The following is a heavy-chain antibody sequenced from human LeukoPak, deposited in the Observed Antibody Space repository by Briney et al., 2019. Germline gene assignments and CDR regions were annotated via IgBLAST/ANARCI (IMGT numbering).Heavy chain of an antibody. J-gene: IGHJ4*02. Sequence: GGSLRLSCAASGFTFSSYSMNWVRQAPGKGLGWVSYISSSSSTIYYAGAVKGRFTISRDNAKNSLYLQMNSLRAEDTAVYYCARGPPYYYDSSYRGYFDYWGQGTLVTVSS. CDR1: GFTFSSYS. CDR3: ARGPPYYYDSSYRGYFDY. V-gene: IGHV3-48*01. D-gene: IGHD3-22*01. CDR2: ISSSSSTI.